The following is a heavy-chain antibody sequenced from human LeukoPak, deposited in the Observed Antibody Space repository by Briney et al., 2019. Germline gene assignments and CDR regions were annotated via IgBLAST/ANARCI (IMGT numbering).Heavy chain of an antibody. CDR3: ARLNYYYYYMDV. J-gene: IGHJ6*03. Sequence: SETLSLTCTVSGYSIRSGYYWGWIRQPPGKGLEWIGSIYHSGSTYYNPSLKSRVTISVDTSKNQFSLKLSSVTAADTAVYYCARLNYYYYYMDVWGKGTTVTVSS. V-gene: IGHV4-38-2*02. CDR1: GYSIRSGYY. CDR2: IYHSGST.